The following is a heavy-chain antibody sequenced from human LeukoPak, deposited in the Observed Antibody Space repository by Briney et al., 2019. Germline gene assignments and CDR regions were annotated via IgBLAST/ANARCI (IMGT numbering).Heavy chain of an antibody. CDR1: GGTFSSYA. CDR2: IIPILGIA. J-gene: IGHJ4*02. D-gene: IGHD1-26*01. V-gene: IGHV1-69*04. Sequence: ASVKVSCKASGGTFSSYAISWVRQAPGQGLEWMGRIIPILGIANYAQKLQGRVTITADKSTSTAYMELSSLRSEDTAVYYCAQVGASEGPFDYWGQGTLVTVSS. CDR3: AQVGASEGPFDY.